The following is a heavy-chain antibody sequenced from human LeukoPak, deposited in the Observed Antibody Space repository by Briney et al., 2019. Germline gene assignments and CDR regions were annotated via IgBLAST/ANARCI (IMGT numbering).Heavy chain of an antibody. J-gene: IGHJ5*02. CDR3: ARAYYDLCWFDP. D-gene: IGHD3-3*01. V-gene: IGHV1-24*01. CDR1: GYTLTELS. CDR2: FDSEDGER. Sequence: ASVKVSCKVSGYTLTELSMHWVRQAPGKGLEWMGGFDSEDGERIYAQKFQGRVTMTEDTSIDTAYMELSRLRSDDTAVYYCARAYYDLCWFDPWGQGTLVTVSS.